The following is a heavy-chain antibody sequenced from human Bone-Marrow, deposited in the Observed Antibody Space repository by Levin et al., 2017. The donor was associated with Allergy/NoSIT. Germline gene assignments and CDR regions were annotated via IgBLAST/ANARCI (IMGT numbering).Heavy chain of an antibody. D-gene: IGHD6-25*01. V-gene: IGHV4-30-4*08. Sequence: PSETLSLTCTLSGGSISSNDYYWSWIRQPPGRGLEWIGYIYSSGTTYYSPSLTSRITMSIDTSKNQFSLRLSSVTVADTAVYYCAREGDSSSGLRYLDFWGQGALVIVSS. CDR3: AREGDSSSGLRYLDF. J-gene: IGHJ4*02. CDR2: IYSSGTT. CDR1: GGSISSNDYY.